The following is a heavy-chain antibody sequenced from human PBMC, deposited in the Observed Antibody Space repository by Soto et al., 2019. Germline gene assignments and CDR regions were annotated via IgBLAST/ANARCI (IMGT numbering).Heavy chain of an antibody. D-gene: IGHD2-15*01. V-gene: IGHV4-39*01. Sequence: SETLSLTCTVSGGSISSSSYYWGWIRQPPGKGLEWIGSIYYSVSTYYNPSLKSRVTISVDTSKNQFSLKLSSVTAADTAVYYCASGYSGPLTYYYYYYGMDVWGQGNTVTVSS. CDR3: ASGYSGPLTYYYYYYGMDV. CDR1: GGSISSSSYY. CDR2: IYYSVST. J-gene: IGHJ6*02.